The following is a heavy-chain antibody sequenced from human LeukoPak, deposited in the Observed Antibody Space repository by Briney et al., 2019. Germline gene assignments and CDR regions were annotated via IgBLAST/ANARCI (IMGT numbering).Heavy chain of an antibody. Sequence: SETLSLTCAVYGGSFSGYYWSWIRQPPGKGLEWIGEVNHSGSTNYNPSLKSRVTISVDTSKNQFSLKLSSVTAADTAVYYCGRDALVGYFSYYYMDVWGKGTTVTVSS. J-gene: IGHJ6*03. D-gene: IGHD2-15*01. CDR2: VNHSGST. V-gene: IGHV4-34*01. CDR3: GRDALVGYFSYYYMDV. CDR1: GGSFSGYY.